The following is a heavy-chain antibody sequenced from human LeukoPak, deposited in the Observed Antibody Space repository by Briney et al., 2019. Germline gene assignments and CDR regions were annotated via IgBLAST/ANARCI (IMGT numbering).Heavy chain of an antibody. V-gene: IGHV3-30-3*01. CDR1: GFTFSSYA. D-gene: IGHD6-13*01. J-gene: IGHJ4*02. CDR2: ISYDGSNK. CDR3: ASWDPRQQAFDY. Sequence: QVQLVESGGGVVQPGRSLRLSCAASGFTFSSYAMHWVRQAPGKGLGWVAVISYDGSNKYYADSVKGRFTISRDNSKNTLYLQMNSLRAEDTAVYYCASWDPRQQAFDYWGQGTLVTVSS.